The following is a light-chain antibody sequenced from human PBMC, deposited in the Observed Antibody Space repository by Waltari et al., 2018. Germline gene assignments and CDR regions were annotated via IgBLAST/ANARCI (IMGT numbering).Light chain of an antibody. CDR3: ALYMGSGIWV. V-gene: IGLV8-61*01. J-gene: IGLJ3*02. CDR2: KAS. Sequence: QTVVTQEPSLSVSPGGTVTLTCALSSGSLSTTSSATWYQQTPGQAPRTLVYKASARSSGVPDRFSGSILGNTAALTITGAQADDESDYYCALYMGSGIWVFGGGTRLTVL. CDR1: SGSLSTTSS.